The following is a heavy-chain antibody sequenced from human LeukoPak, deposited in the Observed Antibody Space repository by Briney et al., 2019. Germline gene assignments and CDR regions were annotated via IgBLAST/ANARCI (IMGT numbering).Heavy chain of an antibody. V-gene: IGHV1-69*13. J-gene: IGHJ6*02. CDR1: GGTFSNHA. Sequence: SVKVSCKASGGTFSNHAFSWVRQAPGQGLEWMGGIIPIDDSTNYVQKFQDRVMITADEATNIIYMELGSLKSEDTAEYYCARHSGHSSWYYGLDIWGQGTTVIVSS. D-gene: IGHD6-13*01. CDR3: ARHSGHSSWYYGLDI. CDR2: IIPIDDST.